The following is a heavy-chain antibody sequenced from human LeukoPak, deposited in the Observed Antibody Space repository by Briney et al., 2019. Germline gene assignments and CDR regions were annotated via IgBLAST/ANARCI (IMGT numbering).Heavy chain of an antibody. CDR3: ARDGYYGSGVVDYYYYYGMDV. CDR1: GGSISSYY. CDR2: IYYSGST. V-gene: IGHV4-59*01. J-gene: IGHJ6*02. Sequence: SETLSLTCTVSGGSISSYYWSWIRQPPGKGLEWIGYIYYSGSTNYNPSLKSRVTISVDTSKNQFSLKLSSVTAADTAVYYCARDGYYGSGVVDYYYYYGMDVWGQGTTVTVSS. D-gene: IGHD3-10*01.